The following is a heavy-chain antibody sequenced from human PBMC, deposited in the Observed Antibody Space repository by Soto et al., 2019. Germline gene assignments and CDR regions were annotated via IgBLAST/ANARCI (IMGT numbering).Heavy chain of an antibody. D-gene: IGHD6-6*01. CDR3: AHLVTFDHSEYCAF. Sequence: QITLRESGPTVVKPTQTLTLTCTFSGFSLNTAGGGVGWIRQPPGKALEWVALIYWDDDKRYNPSLKRRLVVTNGSSKNQVLLKMTNVYPVDTAPYDWAHLVTFDHSEYCAFWGQGTLVPVSP. V-gene: IGHV2-5*02. CDR1: GFSLNTAGGG. J-gene: IGHJ4*02. CDR2: IYWDDDK.